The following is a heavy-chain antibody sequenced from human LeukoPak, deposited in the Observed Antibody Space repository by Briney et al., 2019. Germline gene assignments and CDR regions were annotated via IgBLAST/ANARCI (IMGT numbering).Heavy chain of an antibody. CDR1: GGTFSSYA. J-gene: IGHJ4*02. CDR2: IIPILGIA. D-gene: IGHD6-6*01. Sequence: ASVKVSCKASGGTFSSYAISWVRQAPGQGLEWMRRIIPILGIANYAQKFQGRVTITADKSTSTAYMELSSLRSEDTAVYYCARGSSSSLYFDYWGQGTLVTVSS. V-gene: IGHV1-69*04. CDR3: ARGSSSSLYFDY.